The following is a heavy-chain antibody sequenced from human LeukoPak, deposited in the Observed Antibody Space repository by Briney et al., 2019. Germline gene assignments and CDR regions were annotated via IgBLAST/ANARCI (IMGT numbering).Heavy chain of an antibody. CDR1: GFTFSSSW. D-gene: IGHD4-17*01. V-gene: IGHV3-7*05. CDR3: ASKAVTYYYDY. J-gene: IGHJ4*02. CDR2: INNDGSGT. Sequence: GGSLRLSCGASGFTFSSSWMTWVRQAPGRGREWVANINNDGSGTYYVDSVEGRFTISRDNAKNSLFLQMNSLRAEDTAVYYCASKAVTYYYDYWGQGTLVIVSS.